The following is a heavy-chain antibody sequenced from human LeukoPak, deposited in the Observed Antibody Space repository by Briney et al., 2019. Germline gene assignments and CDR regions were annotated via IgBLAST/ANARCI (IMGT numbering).Heavy chain of an antibody. CDR3: ARDRVRGNANPYFDY. CDR2: VYYSGST. CDR1: GGSVSSGTYY. J-gene: IGHJ4*02. D-gene: IGHD1-1*01. Sequence: SETLSLTCTVSGGSVSSGTYYWSWIRQPPGKGLEWIRYVYYSGSTNYNPSLKSRVTISIDTSKSQFSLKLSSVTAADTAVYYCARDRVRGNANPYFDYWGQGTLVTVSS. V-gene: IGHV4-61*01.